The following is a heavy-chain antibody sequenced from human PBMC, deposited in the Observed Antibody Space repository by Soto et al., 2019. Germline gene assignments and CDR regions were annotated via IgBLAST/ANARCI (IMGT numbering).Heavy chain of an antibody. CDR2: ISDHST. CDR1: GFTFSSYA. D-gene: IGHD6-13*01. Sequence: QVQLVESGGGVVQPGRSLRLSCAASGFTFSSYAMHWVRQAPGKGLEWVSAISDHSTDYADSVKGRFTISRDNSKNTLFLQMNSLRGEDTAVYYCAKGARGSSWYYYAMDVWGQGTTVTV. V-gene: IGHV3-NL1*01. CDR3: AKGARGSSWYYYAMDV. J-gene: IGHJ6*02.